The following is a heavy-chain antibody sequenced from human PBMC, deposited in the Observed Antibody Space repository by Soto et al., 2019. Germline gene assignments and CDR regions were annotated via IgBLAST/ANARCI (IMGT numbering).Heavy chain of an antibody. J-gene: IGHJ6*02. CDR1: GGTFSSYA. CDR3: AAQEGEQLALYYYSYGMHV. Sequence: ASVKVSCKASGGTFSSYAISWVRQAPGQGLEWMGGIIPIFGTANYAQKFQGRVTITADESTSTAYMELSSLRSEDTAVYYCAAQEGEQLALYYYSYGMHVWGQGITVTVSS. V-gene: IGHV1-69*13. D-gene: IGHD6-6*01. CDR2: IIPIFGTA.